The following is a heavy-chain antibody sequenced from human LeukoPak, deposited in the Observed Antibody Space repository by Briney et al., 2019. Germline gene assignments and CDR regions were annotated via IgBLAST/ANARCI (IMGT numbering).Heavy chain of an antibody. V-gene: IGHV1-69*05. CDR2: IIPIFGTA. CDR3: ARNCGGDCHFDY. CDR1: GRTFSSYA. D-gene: IGHD2-21*02. J-gene: IGHJ4*02. Sequence: SVKVSXKASGRTFSSYAISWVRQDPGQGLEWMGRIIPIFGTANYAQKFQGRVTITTDESTSTAYMELSSLRSEDTAVYYCARNCGGDCHFDYWGQGTLVTVSS.